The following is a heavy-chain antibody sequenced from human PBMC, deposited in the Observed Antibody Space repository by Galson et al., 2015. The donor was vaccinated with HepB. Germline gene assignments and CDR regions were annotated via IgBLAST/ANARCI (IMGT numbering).Heavy chain of an antibody. Sequence: SLRLSCAASGFTFSDYYMSWVRQAPGKGLEWVANISRSSSNTNYVDSVKGRFTISRDNAKNSLYLQMNSLRAEDTAVYYCARTDHWGSDACDNGFQGTLVSISS. CDR1: GFTFSDYY. V-gene: IGHV3-11*03. J-gene: IGHJ3*02. CDR3: ARTDHWGSDACDN. D-gene: IGHD7-27*01. CDR2: ISRSSSNT.